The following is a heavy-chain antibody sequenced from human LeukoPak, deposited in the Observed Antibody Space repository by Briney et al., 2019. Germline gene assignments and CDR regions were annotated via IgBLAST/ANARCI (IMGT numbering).Heavy chain of an antibody. V-gene: IGHV1-24*01. D-gene: IGHD3-22*01. CDR1: GYTLTELS. J-gene: IGHJ3*02. CDR2: FDPEDGET. CDR3: ATGVRYYDSSGYLDAFDI. Sequence: GASVKVSCKVSGYTLTELSMHWVRQAPGKGLEWMGGFDPEDGETIYAQKFQGRVTMTEDTSTDTAYMELSSLRSEDTAVYYCATGVRYYDSSGYLDAFDIWGQGTMVTVSS.